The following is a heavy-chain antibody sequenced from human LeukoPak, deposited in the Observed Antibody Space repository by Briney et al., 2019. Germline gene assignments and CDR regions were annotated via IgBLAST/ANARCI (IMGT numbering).Heavy chain of an antibody. D-gene: IGHD1-26*01. CDR2: INWNGGST. CDR1: GFTFDDYG. CDR3: AKFSLRTGYSIMDV. J-gene: IGHJ6*03. Sequence: PGGSLRLSCAASGFTFDDYGMSWVRQAPGKGLEWVSGINWNGGSTGYADSVKGRFTISRDNAKNSLYLQMNSLRGEDTAVYYCAKFSLRTGYSIMDVWGKGTTVTVSS. V-gene: IGHV3-20*04.